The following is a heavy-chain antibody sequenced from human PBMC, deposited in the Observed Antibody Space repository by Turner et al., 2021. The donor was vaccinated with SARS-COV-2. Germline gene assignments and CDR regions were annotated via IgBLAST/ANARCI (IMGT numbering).Heavy chain of an antibody. CDR2: IIPIFGTA. CDR1: GGTFSSYA. D-gene: IGHD2-21*02. J-gene: IGHJ3*02. V-gene: IGHV1-69*01. Sequence: VQRVQSGAEVKKPGSSVKVSCQASGGTFSSYAISWVRQAPGQGLEWMAEIIPIFGTANYAQKFQGRVTITADESTSTAYMELSSQRSEDTAVYYCARNPYCGGDCYGAFDIWGQGTMVTVSS. CDR3: ARNPYCGGDCYGAFDI.